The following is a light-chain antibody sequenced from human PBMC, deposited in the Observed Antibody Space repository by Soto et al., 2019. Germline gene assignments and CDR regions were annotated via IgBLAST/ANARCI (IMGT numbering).Light chain of an antibody. CDR2: AAF. CDR1: QDITNH. Sequence: DIQLTQSPSFVSASVGDRITITCRTSQDITNHLAWYQQKPGKAPNLLIYAAFTLHRGVPSRFSGSGSGADFTLTISSLQTEDLATYYCQQLNSYPLTFGGGTKVEI. V-gene: IGKV1-9*01. CDR3: QQLNSYPLT. J-gene: IGKJ4*01.